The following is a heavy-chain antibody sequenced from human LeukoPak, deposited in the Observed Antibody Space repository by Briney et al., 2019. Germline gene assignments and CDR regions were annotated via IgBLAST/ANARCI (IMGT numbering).Heavy chain of an antibody. CDR3: ARFGGTLWIQLWLPPGNFWFDP. Sequence: SETLSLTCTVSGGSISSGSYYWSWIRQPAGKGLEWIGRIYTSGSTNYNPSLKSRVTISVDTSKNQFSLKLSSVTAADTAVYYCARFGGTLWIQLWLPPGNFWFDPWGQGTLVTVSS. J-gene: IGHJ5*02. CDR1: GGSISSGSYY. CDR2: IYTSGST. V-gene: IGHV4-61*02. D-gene: IGHD5-18*01.